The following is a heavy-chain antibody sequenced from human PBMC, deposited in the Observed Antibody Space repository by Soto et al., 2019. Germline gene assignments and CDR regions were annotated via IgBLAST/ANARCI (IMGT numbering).Heavy chain of an antibody. J-gene: IGHJ6*02. CDR1: GGTFSSYA. D-gene: IGHD2-2*01. CDR3: ARAECSSTSCHTKVHGFTIFGVDLEWDQKGYYYGMDV. Sequence: SVKVSCKASGGTFSSYAISWVRQAPGQGLEWMGGIIPIFGTANYAQKFQGRVTITADESTSTAYMELSSLRSEDTAVYYCARAECSSTSCHTKVHGFTIFGVDLEWDQKGYYYGMDVWGQGTTVTVSS. V-gene: IGHV1-69*13. CDR2: IIPIFGTA.